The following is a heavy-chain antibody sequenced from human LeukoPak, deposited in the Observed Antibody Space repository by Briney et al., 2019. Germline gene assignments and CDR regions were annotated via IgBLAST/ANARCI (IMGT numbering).Heavy chain of an antibody. V-gene: IGHV1-8*01. CDR3: ARGYCSSTRCSHWFDP. D-gene: IGHD2-2*01. CDR2: MNPNSGNT. J-gene: IGHJ5*02. Sequence: GASVKVSCKASGYTFTSYDINWVRQATGQGLEWMGWMNPNSGNTGYAQKFQGRVTMTRNTSLNTAYMELSSLRSEDTAVYYCARGYCSSTRCSHWFDPWGQGTLVTVSS. CDR1: GYTFTSYD.